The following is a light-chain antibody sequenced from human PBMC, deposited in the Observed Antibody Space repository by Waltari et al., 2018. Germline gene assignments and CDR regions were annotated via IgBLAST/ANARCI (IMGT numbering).Light chain of an antibody. V-gene: IGKV2-29*02. J-gene: IGKJ1*01. CDR1: EGLLFSNGKTY. CDR3: QQYNNWPRT. Sequence: DIVMTQTPLSLSVTPGQPASISCNSSEGLLFSNGKTYMYWFLQRPGQSPQLLIYEVSSRLSGVPDRFSGSGSGTDFTLTISSLQSEDFAVYYCQQYNNWPRTFGQGTKVEIK. CDR2: EVS.